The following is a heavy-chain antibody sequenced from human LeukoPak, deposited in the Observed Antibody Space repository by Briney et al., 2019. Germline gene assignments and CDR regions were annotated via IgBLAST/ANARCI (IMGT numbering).Heavy chain of an antibody. CDR3: AAGAQLPIDY. Sequence: GASVKVSCNVSGYTLTELSMHWVLQAPGKGLEWMGGFDLEDGERVYAQKLQGRLTMTEDTSTDTAYMELSSLRSEDTATYYCAAGAQLPIDYWGQGTLVTVSS. V-gene: IGHV1-24*01. CDR2: FDLEDGER. CDR1: GYTLTELS. J-gene: IGHJ4*02. D-gene: IGHD1-1*01.